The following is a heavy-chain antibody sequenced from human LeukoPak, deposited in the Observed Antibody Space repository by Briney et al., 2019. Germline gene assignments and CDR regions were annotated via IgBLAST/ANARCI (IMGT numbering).Heavy chain of an antibody. CDR1: GFTFSSYD. CDR3: ARADRTYDAFDI. V-gene: IGHV3-13*01. Sequence: GGSLRLSCAASGFTFSSYDMHWVRQATGKGLEWVSAIGTAGDTYYPGSVKGRFTISRENAKNSLYLQMNSLRAGDTAVYYCARADRTYDAFDIWGQGTMVTVSS. D-gene: IGHD2-8*01. J-gene: IGHJ3*02. CDR2: IGTAGDT.